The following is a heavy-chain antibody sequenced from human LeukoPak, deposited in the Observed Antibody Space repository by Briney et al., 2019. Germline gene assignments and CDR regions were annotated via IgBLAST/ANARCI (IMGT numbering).Heavy chain of an antibody. Sequence: PGGSLRLSCAASGFTFSSYAMHWVRQAPGKGLEWVAVISYDGSNKYYADSVKGRFTISRDNSKNTLYLQMNSLRAEDTAVYYCARDGLWGSSTSTYYYYGMDVWGQGTTVTVSS. CDR3: ARDGLWGSSTSTYYYYGMDV. V-gene: IGHV3-30-3*01. J-gene: IGHJ6*02. CDR1: GFTFSSYA. CDR2: ISYDGSNK. D-gene: IGHD2-2*01.